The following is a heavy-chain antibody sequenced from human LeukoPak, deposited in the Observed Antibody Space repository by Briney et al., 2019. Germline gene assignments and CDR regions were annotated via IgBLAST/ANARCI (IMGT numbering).Heavy chain of an antibody. Sequence: ASVKVSCKASGGTLITHYISWVRQAPGQGLEWMGRIVPMVGIANYAQKFQGRVTMTRDTSISTAYMELSRLRSDDTAVYYCARDRVLRNYYYGMDVWGQGTTVTVSS. CDR1: GGTLITHY. CDR3: ARDRVLRNYYYGMDV. CDR2: IVPMVGIA. J-gene: IGHJ6*02. V-gene: IGHV1-2*02. D-gene: IGHD1-1*01.